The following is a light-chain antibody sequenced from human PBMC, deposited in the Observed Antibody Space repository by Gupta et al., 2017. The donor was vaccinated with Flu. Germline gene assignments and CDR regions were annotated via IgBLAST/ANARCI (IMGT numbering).Light chain of an antibody. CDR1: KLGNKY. Sequence: SYELTQPPSVSVSPGQTASITCSGDKLGNKYACWYQQKPGQSPVLVIYQDKKRPSRIPERFSGSNSGNTATLIISGTQAMDEADYYCQAWDSSTVVFGGGTKLTVL. V-gene: IGLV3-1*01. CDR3: QAWDSSTVV. J-gene: IGLJ2*01. CDR2: QDK.